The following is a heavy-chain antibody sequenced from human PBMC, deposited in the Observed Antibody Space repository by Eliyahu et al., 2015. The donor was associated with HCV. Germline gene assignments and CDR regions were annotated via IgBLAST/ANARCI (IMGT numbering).Heavy chain of an antibody. J-gene: IGHJ3*02. Sequence: QLQLQESGSGLVKPSQTLSLTCAVSGGSISSGGYSWSGLRYLYHSGRAYYKYPSHNGRTHHNPSLKSRVTISVDRSKNQFSLKLSSVTAADTAVYYCARGGSTVTTWLGAFDIWGQGTMVTVSS. V-gene: IGHV4-30-2*01. CDR1: GGSISSGGYS. D-gene: IGHD4-17*01. CDR3: ARGGSTVTTWLGAFDI. CDR2: PSHNGRT.